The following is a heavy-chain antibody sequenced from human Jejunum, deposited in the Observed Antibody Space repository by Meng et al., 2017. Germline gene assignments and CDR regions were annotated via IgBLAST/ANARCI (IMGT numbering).Heavy chain of an antibody. V-gene: IGHV3-11*01. CDR1: GFSFSDPY. D-gene: IGHD3-10*01. J-gene: IGHJ5*02. Sequence: GESLKISCAASGFSFSDPYMSWIRQAPGKGLEWVSYISGSGSTIYYADSVRGRFTVSRDNAMTSLYLQMSSLTSEDTAVYYCARDNSAAETSWWFDPWGQGTLVTVSS. CDR3: ARDNSAAETSWWFDP. CDR2: ISGSGSTI.